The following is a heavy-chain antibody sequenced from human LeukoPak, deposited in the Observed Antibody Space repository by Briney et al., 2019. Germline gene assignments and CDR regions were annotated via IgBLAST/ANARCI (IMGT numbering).Heavy chain of an antibody. CDR3: AKAEKYDILTGYYYYYMDV. J-gene: IGHJ6*03. V-gene: IGHV3-35*02. D-gene: IGHD3-9*01. CDR2: VSWNGSRT. CDR1: GFTFSNSD. Sequence: GESLKISCKGSGFTFSNSDMNWVHQAPGKGLEWVSGVSWNGSRTHYADSVKGQFIISRDNSRNTLYLQMNSLRAEDTAVYYCAKAEKYDILTGYYYYYMDVWGKGTTVTISS.